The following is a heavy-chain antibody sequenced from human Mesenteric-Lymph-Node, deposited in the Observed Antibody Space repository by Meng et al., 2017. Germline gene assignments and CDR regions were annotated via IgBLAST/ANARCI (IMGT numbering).Heavy chain of an antibody. D-gene: IGHD4-17*01. Sequence: VQLGCPVPSNPCGALPLTCAVSGGSISISTRWSWGRQPPGKGREWIGQIYHSGGTNYKPSLRGRVTISLDKSKNQFSLTLRSVTAADTAVYYCGRQYGDYRGTFDYWGQGTLVTVSS. CDR3: GRQYGDYRGTFDY. CDR1: GGSISISTR. V-gene: IGHV4-4*02. J-gene: IGHJ4*02. CDR2: IYHSGGT.